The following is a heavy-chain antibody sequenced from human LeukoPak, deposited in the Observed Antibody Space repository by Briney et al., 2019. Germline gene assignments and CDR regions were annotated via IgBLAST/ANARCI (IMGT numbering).Heavy chain of an antibody. Sequence: GGSLRLSCAASGFTVSSNYMSWVRQAPGKGLEWVSVIYSGGSTYYADSVKGRFTISRDNSKNTLYLQMNSLRAEDTAVYYCARLLGYCSSTSCYTEYSSSDDFDYWGQGTLVTVSS. J-gene: IGHJ4*02. CDR2: IYSGGST. V-gene: IGHV3-66*04. D-gene: IGHD2-2*02. CDR3: ARLLGYCSSTSCYTEYSSSDDFDY. CDR1: GFTVSSNY.